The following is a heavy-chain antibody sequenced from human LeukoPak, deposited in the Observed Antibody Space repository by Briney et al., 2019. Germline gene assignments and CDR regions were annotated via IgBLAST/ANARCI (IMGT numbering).Heavy chain of an antibody. V-gene: IGHV3-21*01. J-gene: IGHJ4*02. CDR1: GFTFSSYS. CDR2: ISSSSSYI. Sequence: VGSLRLSCAASGFTFSSYSMNWVRRAPGKGLEWVSSISSSSSYIYYADSVKGRFTISRDNAKNSLYLQMNSLRAEDTAVYYCARLRSTSYYFDYWGQGTLVTVSS. CDR3: ARLRSTSYYFDY. D-gene: IGHD2-2*01.